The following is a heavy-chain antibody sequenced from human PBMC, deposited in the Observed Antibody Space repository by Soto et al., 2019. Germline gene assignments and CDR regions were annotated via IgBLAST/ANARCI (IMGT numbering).Heavy chain of an antibody. J-gene: IGHJ4*02. CDR2: IYFNGGT. CDR3: ARATTSYYCPGSLDY. CDR1: GGSIASSSNY. V-gene: IGHV4-31*03. Sequence: QVQLQESGPGLVKPSQTLSLTCTVSGGSIASSSNYWGWIRQHPGKGLEWIGYIYFNGGTFYNPSLQSRRSISVDTSKNHFSRKLSSVTAADTAVYYCARATTSYYCPGSLDYWGQGSLVTVSS. D-gene: IGHD2-15*01.